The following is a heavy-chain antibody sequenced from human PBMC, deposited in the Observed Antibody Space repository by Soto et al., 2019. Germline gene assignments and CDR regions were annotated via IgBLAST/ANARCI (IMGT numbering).Heavy chain of an antibody. J-gene: IGHJ3*02. D-gene: IGHD3-22*01. CDR3: ARHPTSGYPDNALDT. V-gene: IGHV4-4*02. CDR2: IYHSGST. CDR1: GGSISSSNW. Sequence: QVQLQESGPGLVKPSGTLSLTCAVSGGSISSSNWWSWVRQPPGKGLEWIGEIYHSGSTNYNPSLKSRATTSRDKPNNQSSLKLSSVTAADTAVYYPARHPTSGYPDNALDTSSQGTMVTVSS.